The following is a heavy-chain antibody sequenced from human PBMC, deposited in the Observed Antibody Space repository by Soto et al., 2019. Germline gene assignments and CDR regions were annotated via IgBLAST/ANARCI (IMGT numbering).Heavy chain of an antibody. CDR2: IYHSGST. J-gene: IGHJ4*02. CDR3: ASTIVATMNDFDY. D-gene: IGHD5-12*01. Sequence: SETLSIACAVSGYSISSGYYRGWIRQPPGKGLEWIGSIYHSGSTYYNPSLKSRVTISVDTSKNQFSLKLSSVTAADTAVYYCASTIVATMNDFDYWGQGTLVTVSS. CDR1: GYSISSGYY. V-gene: IGHV4-38-2*01.